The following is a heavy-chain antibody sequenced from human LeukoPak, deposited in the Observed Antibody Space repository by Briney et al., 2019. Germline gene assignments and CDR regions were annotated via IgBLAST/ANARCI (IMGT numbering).Heavy chain of an antibody. V-gene: IGHV3-9*01. CDR2: ISWNSGSI. CDR1: GFTFDDYA. Sequence: PGRSLRLSCAASGFTFDDYAMHWVRQAPGKGLEWVSGISWNSGSIGYADSVKGRFTISRDNAKNSLYLQMNSLRAEDTAVYHCARDHTNGVYGMDVWGQGTTVTVSS. D-gene: IGHD2-8*01. CDR3: ARDHTNGVYGMDV. J-gene: IGHJ6*02.